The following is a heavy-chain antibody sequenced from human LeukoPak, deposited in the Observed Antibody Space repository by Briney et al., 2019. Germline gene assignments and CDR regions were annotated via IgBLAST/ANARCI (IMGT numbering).Heavy chain of an antibody. CDR3: ATYRQVLLPFES. D-gene: IGHD2-8*02. Sequence: GGSLRLSCAASGFTFSNFGMHWVRQAPGKGLDWVAFIRYGGSNEYYADSVKGRFTISRDNSKNTLYLQMNSLRAEDTAIYYCATYRQVLLPFESWGQGTLVTVSS. V-gene: IGHV3-30*02. CDR2: IRYGGSNE. CDR1: GFTFSNFG. J-gene: IGHJ4*02.